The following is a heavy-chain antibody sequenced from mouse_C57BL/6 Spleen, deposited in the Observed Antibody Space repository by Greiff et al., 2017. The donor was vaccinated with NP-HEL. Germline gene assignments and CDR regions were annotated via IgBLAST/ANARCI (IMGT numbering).Heavy chain of an antibody. D-gene: IGHD3-2*02. CDR2: IDPEDGET. CDR1: GFNIKDYY. CDR3: AFTAQALAWFAY. V-gene: IGHV14-2*01. J-gene: IGHJ3*01. Sequence: DVQLQESGAELVKPGASVKLSCTASGFNIKDYYMHWVKQRTEQGLEWIGRIDPEDGETKYAPKFQGKATITADTSSNTAYLQLSSLTSEDTAVYYCAFTAQALAWFAYWGQGTLVTVSA.